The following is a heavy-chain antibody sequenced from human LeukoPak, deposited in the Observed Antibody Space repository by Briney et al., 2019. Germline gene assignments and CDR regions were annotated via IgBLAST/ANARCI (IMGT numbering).Heavy chain of an antibody. CDR1: GFTFSSYT. V-gene: IGHV3-21*01. Sequence: GVSLRLSCAASGFTFSSYTMNWVRQAPGKGLEWVSSSSGSSSGIYYADSVRGRFTISRDNAKNSLYLQMNSLRAEDTAVYYCARDRGEGYCGRTSCYFSFDYWGQGTRVTVSS. CDR3: ARDRGEGYCGRTSCYFSFDY. CDR2: SSGSSSGI. D-gene: IGHD2-2*01. J-gene: IGHJ4*02.